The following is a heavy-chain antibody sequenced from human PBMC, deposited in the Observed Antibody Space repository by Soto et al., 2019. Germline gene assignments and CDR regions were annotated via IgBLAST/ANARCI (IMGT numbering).Heavy chain of an antibody. D-gene: IGHD6-19*01. CDR3: ATTRGIAVGGSFDY. Sequence: SETLSLTCAVSGYSISSGYYWGWIRQPPGKGLEWIGSIYHSGSTYYNPSLKSRVTISVDTSKYQFSLKLSSVTAADTAIYYCATTRGIAVGGSFDYWGQAIQVT. V-gene: IGHV4-38-2*01. CDR1: GYSISSGYY. J-gene: IGHJ4*02. CDR2: IYHSGST.